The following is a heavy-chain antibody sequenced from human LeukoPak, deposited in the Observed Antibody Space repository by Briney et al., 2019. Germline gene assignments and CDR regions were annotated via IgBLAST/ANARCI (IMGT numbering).Heavy chain of an antibody. Sequence: ASVKVSCKVSGYTLTELSMHWVRQAPGKGLEWMGGFDPEDGETIYAQKFQGRVTMTEDTSTDTAYMELSSLRSEDTAVYFCAKEVYSGYYTPGDYWGQGNLVTVSS. D-gene: IGHD3-22*01. CDR1: GYTLTELS. J-gene: IGHJ4*02. CDR3: AKEVYSGYYTPGDY. CDR2: FDPEDGET. V-gene: IGHV1-24*01.